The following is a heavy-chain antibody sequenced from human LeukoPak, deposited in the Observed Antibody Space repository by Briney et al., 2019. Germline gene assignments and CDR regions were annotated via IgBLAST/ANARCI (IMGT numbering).Heavy chain of an antibody. CDR1: GGSLSSYY. CDR3: ARDGLGYCSGGSCYSWGVDY. V-gene: IGHV4-4*07. D-gene: IGHD2-15*01. J-gene: IGHJ4*02. CDR2: IYTSGST. Sequence: SETLSLTCTVSGGSLSSYYWSWIRQPAGKGLEWIGRIYTSGSTNYNPSLKSRVTMSVDTSKNQFSLKLSSVTAADTAVYYCARDGLGYCSGGSCYSWGVDYWGQGTLVTVSS.